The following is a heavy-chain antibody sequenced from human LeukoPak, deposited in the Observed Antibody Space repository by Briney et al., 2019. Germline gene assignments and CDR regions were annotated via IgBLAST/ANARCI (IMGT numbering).Heavy chain of an antibody. CDR2: ISSSGSTI. J-gene: IGHJ4*02. Sequence: GGSLRLSCAASGFTFSSYEMNWVRQAPGKGLEWVSYISSSGSTIYYADSVKGRFTISRDNAKNSLYLQMNSLRAEDTAVYYCARGYSSSWYGALWGGFGLDYWGQGTLVTVSS. CDR3: ARGYSSSWYGALWGGFGLDY. D-gene: IGHD6-13*01. V-gene: IGHV3-48*03. CDR1: GFTFSSYE.